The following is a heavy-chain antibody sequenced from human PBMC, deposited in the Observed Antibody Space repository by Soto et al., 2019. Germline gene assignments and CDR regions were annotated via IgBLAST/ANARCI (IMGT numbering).Heavy chain of an antibody. CDR2: IYYTGST. Sequence: SETLSLTCTVSGGSISGAFWSWIRQSPEKELELIGYIYYTGSTNSNPSLNGRASISVDTSKNQISLKLWSVTAADTAVYYCDREVTLYDVLTGYYSEAIFDPWGRGTRVTV. J-gene: IGHJ5*02. V-gene: IGHV4-59*01. CDR3: DREVTLYDVLTGYYSEAIFDP. D-gene: IGHD3-9*01. CDR1: GGSISGAF.